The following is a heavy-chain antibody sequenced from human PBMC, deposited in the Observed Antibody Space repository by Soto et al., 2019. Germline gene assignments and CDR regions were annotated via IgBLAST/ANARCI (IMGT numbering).Heavy chain of an antibody. CDR2: IIPIFGTA. D-gene: IGHD3-10*01. V-gene: IGHV1-69*13. J-gene: IGHJ4*02. Sequence: SVKVSCKASGGTFSSYAISWVRQAPGQGLEWMGGIIPIFGTANYAQKFQGRVTITADESTSTAYMELSSLRSEDTAVYYCARPTLSMAEFDYWGQGTLVTVSS. CDR1: GGTFSSYA. CDR3: ARPTLSMAEFDY.